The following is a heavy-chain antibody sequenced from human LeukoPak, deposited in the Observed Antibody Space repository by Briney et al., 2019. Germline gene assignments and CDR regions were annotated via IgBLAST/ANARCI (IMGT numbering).Heavy chain of an antibody. Sequence: SETLSLTCTVSGDSLRTTTYYWGWIRQPPGKGLEWIGGLYHSGTIYYNPSLKSRVTISADKSKNHFSLKLTSVTAADTAVYYCARSPANWSPRYAFDIWGQGTMVTVSS. CDR2: LYHSGTI. V-gene: IGHV4-39*07. CDR3: ARSPANWSPRYAFDI. J-gene: IGHJ3*02. CDR1: GDSLRTTTYY. D-gene: IGHD1-20*01.